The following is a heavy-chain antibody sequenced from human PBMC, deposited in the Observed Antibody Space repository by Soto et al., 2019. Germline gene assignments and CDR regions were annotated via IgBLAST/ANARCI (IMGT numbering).Heavy chain of an antibody. CDR1: GGCISRGGYY. V-gene: IGHV4-31*03. Sequence: TVALTCTVSGGCISRGGYYWSWIRQHPGKGLEWIGYIYYSGSTSYNPSLKSRVTISVDTSKNQFSLKLSSVTAADTAVYYCARTSPYYSYGMDVWRQGTTVP. CDR3: ARTSPYYSYGMDV. CDR2: IYYSGST. J-gene: IGHJ6*02.